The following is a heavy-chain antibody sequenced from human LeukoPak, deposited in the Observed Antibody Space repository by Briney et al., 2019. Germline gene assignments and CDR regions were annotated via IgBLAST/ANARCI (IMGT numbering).Heavy chain of an antibody. J-gene: IGHJ3*01. CDR3: ARDVLSFGGSPGAFDL. CDR2: ISYDGSKT. D-gene: IGHD3-10*01. Sequence: GRSLRLFCAASGFTFSGYAMHWFRQAPGKGLEWVTVISYDGSKTYYADSVKGRFTFSRDNSKNTLYLQMDSLRTEDTAIYYCARDVLSFGGSPGAFDLWGQGTLVSVSS. CDR1: GFTFSGYA. V-gene: IGHV3-30*04.